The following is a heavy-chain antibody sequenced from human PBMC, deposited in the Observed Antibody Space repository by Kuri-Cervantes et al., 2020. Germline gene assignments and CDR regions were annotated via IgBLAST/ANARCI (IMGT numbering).Heavy chain of an antibody. D-gene: IGHD4-17*01. CDR3: ARDPLLYGATFDQ. J-gene: IGHJ4*02. V-gene: IGHV3-7*01. Sequence: GGSLRLSCAASGFTFSSYWMSWVRQAPGKGLEWVANIKQDGSEKYYVDSVKGRFTISRDDAKNSLYLQMNSLRAEDTAVYYCARDPLLYGATFDQWGQGTLVTVSS. CDR2: IKQDGSEK. CDR1: GFTFSSYW.